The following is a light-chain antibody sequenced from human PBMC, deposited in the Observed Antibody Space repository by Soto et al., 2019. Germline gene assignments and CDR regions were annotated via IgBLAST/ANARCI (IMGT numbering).Light chain of an antibody. V-gene: IGKV3-20*01. CDR3: QHYGNSPGLFT. CDR1: QSVTSTY. Sequence: EIVLTQSPGTLSLSPGERATLSCRASQSVTSTYLAWYQQKPGQAPRLLIYDASSRSTGIPDRFSGSGSGTDFTLTISRLEPEDFAVYYCQHYGNSPGLFTFGPGTKWIS. CDR2: DAS. J-gene: IGKJ3*01.